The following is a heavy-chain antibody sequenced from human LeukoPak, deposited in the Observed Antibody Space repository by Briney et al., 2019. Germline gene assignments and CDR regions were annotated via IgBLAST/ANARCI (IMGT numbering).Heavy chain of an antibody. J-gene: IGHJ4*02. CDR3: ARDLGYCSSTSCYTYDY. CDR2: IIPILGIA. D-gene: IGHD2-2*02. CDR1: GGTFSSYA. Sequence: SVKVSCKASGGTFSSYAISWVRQAPGQGLEWMGRIIPILGIANYAQKFQGRVTITADKSTSTAYMELSSLRSEDTAVYYCARDLGYCSSTSCYTYDYWGQGTLVTVSS. V-gene: IGHV1-69*04.